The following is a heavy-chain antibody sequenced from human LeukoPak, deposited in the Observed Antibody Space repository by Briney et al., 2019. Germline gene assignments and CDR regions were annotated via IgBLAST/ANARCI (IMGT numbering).Heavy chain of an antibody. CDR1: GFTFSSYA. D-gene: IGHD4-23*01. CDR3: ARDPPVVTEYYFDY. Sequence: PGGSLRLSCAASGFTFSSYAMHWVRQAPGKGLEWVAVISYDGSNKYYADSVKGRFTISRDNSKNTLYLQMNSLRAKDTAVYYCARDPPVVTEYYFDYWGQGTLVTVSS. V-gene: IGHV3-30*04. CDR2: ISYDGSNK. J-gene: IGHJ4*02.